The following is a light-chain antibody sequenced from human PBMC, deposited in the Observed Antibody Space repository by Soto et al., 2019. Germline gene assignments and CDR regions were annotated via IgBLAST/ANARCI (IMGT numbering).Light chain of an antibody. J-gene: IGLJ1*01. Sequence: QSVLTQPPSASGTPGQRVTISCTGSSSNIGADYDVHWYQQFPGAAPKLLIYRSSDRPSGIPDRFSGSKSATSASLAITGLRAEDEADYYCSSYAGSSNVFGTGTKVTVL. CDR3: SSYAGSSNV. CDR2: RSS. V-gene: IGLV1-40*01. CDR1: SSNIGADYD.